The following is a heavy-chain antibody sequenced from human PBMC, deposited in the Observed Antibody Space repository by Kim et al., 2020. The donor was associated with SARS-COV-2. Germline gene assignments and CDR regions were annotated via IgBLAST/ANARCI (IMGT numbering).Heavy chain of an antibody. CDR2: ISYSGTT. D-gene: IGHD2-15*01. CDR3: ARHYSLSTWSTEYAFDI. V-gene: IGHV4-39*01. Sequence: SETLSLTCTVSGGSISSSNYWGWIRQPPGKVLEWISTISYSGTTYYKPSLGSRVTISLDTSNNRFSLKLTSVIATDTAMYYCARHYSLSTWSTEYAFDIWGRGTMLTVSS. CDR1: GGSISSSNY. J-gene: IGHJ3*02.